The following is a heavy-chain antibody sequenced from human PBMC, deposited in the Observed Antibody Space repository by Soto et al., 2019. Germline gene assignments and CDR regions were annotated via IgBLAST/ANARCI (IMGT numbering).Heavy chain of an antibody. Sequence: GESLRLSCEASGFTFSNFGMNWVRQAPGKGLEWVARVWYDGSSKYYVDSVKGRLTISRDNSKETVYLQMNSLRAEDTGVYYCAREIDSTYDGMDVLGHGTTLTGAS. CDR1: GFTFSNFG. J-gene: IGHJ6*02. V-gene: IGHV3-33*01. D-gene: IGHD2-2*01. CDR2: VWYDGSSK. CDR3: AREIDSTYDGMDV.